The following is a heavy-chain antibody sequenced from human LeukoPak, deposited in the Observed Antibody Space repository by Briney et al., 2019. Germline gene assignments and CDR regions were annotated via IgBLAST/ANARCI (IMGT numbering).Heavy chain of an antibody. CDR2: IHGNGETT. V-gene: IGHV3-23*01. CDR1: GVMFSRFG. CDR3: AKDWEDTAMQYFDY. D-gene: IGHD5-18*01. J-gene: IGHJ4*02. Sequence: PGGSVRLSCVGSGVMFSRFGLIWVRQAPGKGLEWVSGIHGNGETTYYGDSVKGRFTISRDNSKNTLYLQMNSLRAEDTAVYYCAKDWEDTAMQYFDYWGQGTLVTVSS.